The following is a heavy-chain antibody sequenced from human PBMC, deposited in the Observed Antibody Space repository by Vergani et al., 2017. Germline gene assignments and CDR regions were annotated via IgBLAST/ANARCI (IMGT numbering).Heavy chain of an antibody. CDR2: INHSGST. J-gene: IGHJ3*02. Sequence: QVQLQQWGAGLLKPSETLSLTCAVYGGSFSGYYWSWIRQPPGKGLEWIGEINHSGSTNYNPSLKSRVTISVDTSKNQFSLKLSSVTAADTAVYYCARDVQWLPENDAFDIWGQGTMVTVSS. CDR1: GGSFSGYY. CDR3: ARDVQWLPENDAFDI. V-gene: IGHV4-34*01. D-gene: IGHD6-19*01.